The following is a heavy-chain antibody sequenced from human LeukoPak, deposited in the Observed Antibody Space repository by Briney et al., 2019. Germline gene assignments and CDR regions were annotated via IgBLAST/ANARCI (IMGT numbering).Heavy chain of an antibody. CDR2: INPNSGGT. J-gene: IGHJ6*03. V-gene: IGHV1-2*02. CDR3: ARDQVDDSSGYYSGLYYYMDV. Sequence: ASVKVSCKASGYTFTGYYMHWVRQAPGQGLEWMGWINPNSGGTNYAQKFQGRVTMTRDTSISTAYMELSRLRSDDTAVYYCARDQVDDSSGYYSGLYYYMDVWGKGTTVTISS. CDR1: GYTFTGYY. D-gene: IGHD3-22*01.